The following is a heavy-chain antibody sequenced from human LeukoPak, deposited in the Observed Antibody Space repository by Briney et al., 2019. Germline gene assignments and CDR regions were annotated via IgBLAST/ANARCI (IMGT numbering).Heavy chain of an antibody. CDR2: INPNSGGT. J-gene: IGHJ4*02. V-gene: IGHV1-2*02. CDR3: ARVFVPYYYDSSGYYHYFDY. Sequence: GASVKVSCKASGYTFTSYYMHWVRQAPGQGLEWMGWINPNSGGTNYAQKFQGRVTMTRDTSISTAYMELSRLRSDDTAVYYCARVFVPYYYDSSGYYHYFDYWGQGTLVTVSS. CDR1: GYTFTSYY. D-gene: IGHD3-22*01.